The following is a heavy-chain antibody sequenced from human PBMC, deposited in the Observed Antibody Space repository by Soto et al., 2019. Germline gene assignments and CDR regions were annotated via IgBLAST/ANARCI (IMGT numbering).Heavy chain of an antibody. V-gene: IGHV1-3*01. CDR1: GYTFTSYG. CDR2: INAGNGNT. J-gene: IGHJ6*02. CDR3: ARDPNDSSAYYHHYYYGMDV. D-gene: IGHD3-22*01. Sequence: ASVKVFCKASGYTFTSYGIHWVRQAPGQRLEWTGWINAGNGNTKYSEKFQGRVTITRDTSASTAYLELSSLRSEDTAVYYCARDPNDSSAYYHHYYYGMDVWGQGTTVTVSS.